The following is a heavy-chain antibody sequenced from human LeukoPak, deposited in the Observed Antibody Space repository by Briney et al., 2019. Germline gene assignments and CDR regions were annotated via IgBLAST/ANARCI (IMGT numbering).Heavy chain of an antibody. CDR3: ARLIVVVPAATPPYYMDV. Sequence: SETLSLTCTVSGGSISRDYWSWIRQPPGKGLEWIGYIYYTGSTNYNPSLKSRVTISVDTSKNQFSLKLGSVTAADTAVYYCARLIVVVPAATPPYYMDVWGKGTTVTVSS. V-gene: IGHV4-59*01. D-gene: IGHD2-2*02. CDR1: GGSISRDY. J-gene: IGHJ6*03. CDR2: IYYTGST.